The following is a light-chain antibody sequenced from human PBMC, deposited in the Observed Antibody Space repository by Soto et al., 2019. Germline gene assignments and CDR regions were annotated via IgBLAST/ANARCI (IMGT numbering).Light chain of an antibody. CDR2: GAS. J-gene: IGKJ1*01. CDR3: QQYNNRWT. V-gene: IGKV3-15*01. CDR1: QSVGRN. Sequence: EIVMTQSPATLSVSPGERATLSCRARQSVGRNLAWYQQKPGQAPRLLIYGASTRAAGIPARFSGSGSGTEFTLTISSLQSEDSAVYFYQQYNNRWTFGPGTKLEIK.